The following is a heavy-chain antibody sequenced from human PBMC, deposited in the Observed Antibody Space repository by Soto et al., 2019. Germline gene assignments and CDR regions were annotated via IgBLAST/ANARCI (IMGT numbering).Heavy chain of an antibody. V-gene: IGHV3-53*01. J-gene: IGHJ3*01. Sequence: DVQLVESGGGLIQPGESLRLSCAAFGLTISGKKYMAWVRQAPGKGLEWVSALYDVDGSFYADSVTGRFTTSSDSSKTTVYLQMNDLRPYDTAVYYCATWHERAHAFDVWGQGTTVTISS. CDR2: LYDVDGS. CDR1: GLTISGKKY. CDR3: ATWHERAHAFDV. D-gene: IGHD1-1*01.